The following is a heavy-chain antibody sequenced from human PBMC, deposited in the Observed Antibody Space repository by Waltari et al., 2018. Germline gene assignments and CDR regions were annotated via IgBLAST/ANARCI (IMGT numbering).Heavy chain of an antibody. Sequence: QVQLQESGPGLVKPSQTLSLTCTVSGGSISSGSYYWSWIRQPAGKGLEWIGRIYTSGSTNYNPSLKIRVTISVDTSKNQFSLKLSSVTAADTAVYYCARATVVNRLDYWGQGTLVTVSS. V-gene: IGHV4-61*02. D-gene: IGHD4-17*01. J-gene: IGHJ4*02. CDR3: ARATVVNRLDY. CDR1: GGSISSGSYY. CDR2: IYTSGST.